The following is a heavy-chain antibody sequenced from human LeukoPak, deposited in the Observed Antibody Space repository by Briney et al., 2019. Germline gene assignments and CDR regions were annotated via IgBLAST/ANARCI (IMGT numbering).Heavy chain of an antibody. CDR2: INPNSGGT. J-gene: IGHJ4*02. D-gene: IGHD1-26*01. CDR3: ARGGRSIGSKGYFDY. V-gene: IGHV1-2*02. Sequence: ASVKVSCKASGYTFTGYYMHWVRQAPGQGLEWMGWINPNSGGTNYAQKFQGRVTMTRDTSISTAYMELSRLRSDDTAVYYCARGGRSIGSKGYFDYWGQGTLVTVSS. CDR1: GYTFTGYY.